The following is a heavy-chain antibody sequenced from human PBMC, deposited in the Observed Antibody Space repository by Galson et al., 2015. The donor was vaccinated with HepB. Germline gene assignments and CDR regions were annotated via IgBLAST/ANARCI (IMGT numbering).Heavy chain of an antibody. D-gene: IGHD2-8*01. CDR1: GFTFSRHT. CDR3: ARALGMIQDCWGTSYPGYGMDV. Sequence: SLRLSCAASGFTFSRHTMHWVRQAPGKGLEWVAVTSDDGGNEWYADSVKGRFTISRDNSKNTLYLQMNSLRAEDTAVYYCARALGMIQDCWGTSYPGYGMDVWGQRTTVTVSS. J-gene: IGHJ6*02. CDR2: TSDDGGNE. V-gene: IGHV3-30*04.